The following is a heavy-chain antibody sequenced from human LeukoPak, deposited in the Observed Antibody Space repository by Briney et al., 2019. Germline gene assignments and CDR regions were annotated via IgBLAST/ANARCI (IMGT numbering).Heavy chain of an antibody. J-gene: IGHJ4*02. D-gene: IGHD4-23*01. CDR3: ATSDYGGNSHYFDY. CDR1: GYIFTSYW. CDR2: IYSGDSDT. Sequence: EALQTSCKGSGYIFTSYWIGWVRQLPGKGLEWVGIIYSGDSDTRYSASFQGQVNISADQCIGTAYLQWSSLRASDTAMYYCATSDYGGNSHYFDYWGQGNVVTVSS. V-gene: IGHV5-51*06.